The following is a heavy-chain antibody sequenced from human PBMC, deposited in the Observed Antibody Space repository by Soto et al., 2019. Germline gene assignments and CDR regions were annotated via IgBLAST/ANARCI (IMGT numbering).Heavy chain of an antibody. D-gene: IGHD2-8*02. CDR3: AKSNKYTGGYYDY. CDR1: GFTFSSYG. J-gene: IGHJ4*02. V-gene: IGHV3-30*18. CDR2: ISYDGSKK. Sequence: PGGSLRLSCAASGFTFSSYGMHWVRQAPGKGLEWVAVISYDGSKKYYADSVKGRFTISRDNSKNTLYLQMNNLRAEDTAVYYCAKSNKYTGGYYDYWGQGTLVTVSS.